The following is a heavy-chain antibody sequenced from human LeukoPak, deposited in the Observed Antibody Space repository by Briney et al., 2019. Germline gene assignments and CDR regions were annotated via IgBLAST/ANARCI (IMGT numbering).Heavy chain of an antibody. CDR1: GGSISSYY. J-gene: IGHJ4*02. V-gene: IGHV4-59*01. CDR3: ARGWTPNHHTAMAY. CDR2: IFYSGST. Sequence: PSETLSLTCTVSGGSISSYYWSWIRQPPGKGLEWIGYIFYSGSTNYNPSLKSRVTVSVDMSKNQFSLRLSSVTAADTAVYYCARGWTPNHHTAMAYWGQGTLVTV. D-gene: IGHD5-18*01.